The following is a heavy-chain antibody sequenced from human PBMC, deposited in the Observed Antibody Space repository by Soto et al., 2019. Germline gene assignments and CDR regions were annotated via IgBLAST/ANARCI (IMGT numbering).Heavy chain of an antibody. J-gene: IGHJ4*02. CDR3: AREQNSFYDTTGYYMGLFDS. D-gene: IGHD3-22*01. CDR2: IYTGGGT. CDR1: GFSVSDNY. Sequence: VGSLRLSCAASGFSVSDNYMSWVRQAPGKGLEWVSLIYTGGGTYFADSVRGRFSLSRDTSKNTLYLQMNSLTAEDTAVYYCAREQNSFYDTTGYYMGLFDSWGQGTLVTLS. V-gene: IGHV3-53*01.